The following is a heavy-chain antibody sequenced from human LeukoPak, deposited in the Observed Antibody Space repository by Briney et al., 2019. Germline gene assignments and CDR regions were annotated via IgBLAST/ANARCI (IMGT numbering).Heavy chain of an antibody. CDR1: GYSFANYW. J-gene: IGHJ4*02. V-gene: IGHV5-51*01. CDR2: IYPYDSDT. D-gene: IGHD2-15*01. CDR3: ATRYCNGGSCYLI. Sequence: GESLKISCKGSGYSFANYWIGWVRQMPGKGLEWMEIIYPYDSDTRYSPSLKGQVTISADKSITSAYLQWSSLKASDSAMYYCATRYCNGGSCYLIWGQGTLVTVSS.